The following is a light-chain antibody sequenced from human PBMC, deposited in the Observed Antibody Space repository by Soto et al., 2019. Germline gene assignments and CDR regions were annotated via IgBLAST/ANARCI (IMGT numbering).Light chain of an antibody. CDR1: TGAVTSGYY. CDR3: LLYYGGARV. Sequence: QTVVTQEPSLTVSPGGTVTLTCASSTGAVTSGYYPNWFQQKPGQAPRALIYSTSNKHPWTSARFSGSLLGGKAALTLSGVQPEDEAEYYCLLYYGGARVFGGGTKLTVL. CDR2: STS. J-gene: IGLJ2*01. V-gene: IGLV7-43*01.